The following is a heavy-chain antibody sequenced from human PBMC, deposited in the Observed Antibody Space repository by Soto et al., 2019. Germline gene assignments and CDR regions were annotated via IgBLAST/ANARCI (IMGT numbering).Heavy chain of an antibody. D-gene: IGHD6-6*01. CDR3: ANDEYSRSPG. CDR1: GFTFSSYA. J-gene: IGHJ4*02. Sequence: EVQLLESGGGLVQPGGSLRLSCAASGFTFSSYAMSWVRQAPGKGLEWVSAISGSGGSTYYADSVKGRFTISGDNSKNALYLQRNSLRAEDTAVYYCANDEYSRSPGWGQGTLVTVSS. V-gene: IGHV3-23*01. CDR2: ISGSGGST.